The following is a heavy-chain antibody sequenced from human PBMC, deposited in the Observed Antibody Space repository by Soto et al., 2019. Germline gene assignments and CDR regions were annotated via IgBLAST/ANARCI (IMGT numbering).Heavy chain of an antibody. CDR1: GFTFSMHS. CDR3: VKEANPFINTLVVLIFEY. J-gene: IGHJ4*02. Sequence: GGSLRLSCSASGFTFSMHSMHWVRQTPGKALEYVSAISRDGRSTFYADSVKGRFTISRDNSKNTLYLRMNSLRSDDTAVYYCVKEANPFINTLVVLIFEYWGQGTQVTVSS. D-gene: IGHD3-22*01. CDR2: ISRDGRST. V-gene: IGHV3-64D*08.